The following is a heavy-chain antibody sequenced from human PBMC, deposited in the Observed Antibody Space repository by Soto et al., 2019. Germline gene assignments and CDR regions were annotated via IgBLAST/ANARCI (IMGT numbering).Heavy chain of an antibody. CDR3: ARDWSKFSYNYPYYYAMDA. CDR1: GFSVTNSY. Sequence: EVQLVETGGGLIQPGGSLRLSCTVSGFSVTNSYINWVRQAPGKGLEWVSILYSSGTTYYADSVRGRFTVSRDDSKNSLFLHMDSLRADAPALYYCARDWSKFSYNYPYYYAMDAWGQGTTVTVSS. J-gene: IGHJ6*02. CDR2: LYSSGTT. D-gene: IGHD5-18*01. V-gene: IGHV3-53*02.